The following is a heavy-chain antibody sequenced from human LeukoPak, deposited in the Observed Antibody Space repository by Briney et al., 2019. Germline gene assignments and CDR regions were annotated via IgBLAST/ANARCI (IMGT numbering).Heavy chain of an antibody. D-gene: IGHD6-19*01. CDR3: ARDSGIAVAGTSDY. Sequence: ASVKVSCKASGYTFTSYGISWVRQAPGQGLEWMGWISAYNGNTNYAQKLQGRVTMTTDTSTGTAYMELRSLRSDDTAVYYCARDSGIAVAGTSDYWGQGTLVTVSS. J-gene: IGHJ4*02. CDR2: ISAYNGNT. CDR1: GYTFTSYG. V-gene: IGHV1-18*01.